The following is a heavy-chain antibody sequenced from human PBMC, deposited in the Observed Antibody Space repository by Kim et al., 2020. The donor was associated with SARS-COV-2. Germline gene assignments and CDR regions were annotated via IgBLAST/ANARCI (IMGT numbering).Heavy chain of an antibody. CDR2: VSDGGYST. J-gene: IGHJ4*02. V-gene: IGHV3-23*01. D-gene: IGHD6-25*01. CDR1: GFTFSNYA. Sequence: GGSLRLSCAASGFTFSNYAMSWVRQAPGKGLEWVSAVSDGGYSTYDADSVKGRFTISRDNSKNTLYLQMNSLRAEDTAIYYCVKRGYSSGRSPSYDYWGQGTLVTVSS. CDR3: VKRGYSSGRSPSYDY.